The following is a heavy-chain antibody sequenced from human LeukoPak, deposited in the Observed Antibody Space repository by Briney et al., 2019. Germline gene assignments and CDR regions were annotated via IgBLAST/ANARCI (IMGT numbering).Heavy chain of an antibody. CDR2: ISAYNGNT. D-gene: IGHD3-10*01. CDR1: GYTFTSYG. J-gene: IGHJ6*02. V-gene: IGHV1-18*01. Sequence: ASVKVSCKASGYTFTSYGISWVRQAPGQGLEWMGWISAYNGNTNYAQKLQGRVTMTTDTSTSTAYMELRSLRSDDTAVYYCARSGTPGYYYYGMDVWGQGTTVTVSS. CDR3: ARSGTPGYYYYGMDV.